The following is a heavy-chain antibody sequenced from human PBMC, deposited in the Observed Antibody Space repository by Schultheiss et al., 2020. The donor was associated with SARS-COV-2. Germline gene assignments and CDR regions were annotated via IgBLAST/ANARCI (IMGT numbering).Heavy chain of an antibody. CDR3: ARDLNGDYDDY. Sequence: SQTLSLTCTVSGGSISNYYWSWIRQPPGKGLEWIGYIYYSGSTYYTPSLKSRIAISVDTSKDQFSLKLSSVTAADTAVYYCARDLNGDYDDYWGQGTLVTVSS. J-gene: IGHJ4*02. V-gene: IGHV4-59*01. D-gene: IGHD4-17*01. CDR2: IYYSGST. CDR1: GGSISNYY.